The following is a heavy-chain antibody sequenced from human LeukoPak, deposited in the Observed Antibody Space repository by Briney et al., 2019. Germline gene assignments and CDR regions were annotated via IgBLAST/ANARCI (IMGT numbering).Heavy chain of an antibody. Sequence: GGSLRLSCAASGFTFSSYVMHWVRQAPGKGLEWVAVISYDGSNKYYADSVKGRFTISRDNSKNTLYLQMNSLRAEDTAVYYCAKDLVLRYFDWAFDYWGQGTLVTVSS. CDR1: GFTFSSYV. CDR3: AKDLVLRYFDWAFDY. D-gene: IGHD3-9*01. J-gene: IGHJ4*02. V-gene: IGHV3-30*18. CDR2: ISYDGSNK.